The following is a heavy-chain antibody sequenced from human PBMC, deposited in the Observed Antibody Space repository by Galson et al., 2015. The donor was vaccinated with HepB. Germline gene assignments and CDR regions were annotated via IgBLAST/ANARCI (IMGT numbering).Heavy chain of an antibody. V-gene: IGHV1-24*01. CDR1: GYTLTELS. CDR3: ATRTRITIFGGGSRFDP. D-gene: IGHD3-3*01. Sequence: SVKVSCKVSGYTLTELSMHWVRQAPGKGLEWMGGFDPEDGETIYAQKFQGGVTMTEDTSTDTAYMELSSLRSEDTAVYYCATRTRITIFGGGSRFDPWGQGTLVTVSS. CDR2: FDPEDGET. J-gene: IGHJ5*02.